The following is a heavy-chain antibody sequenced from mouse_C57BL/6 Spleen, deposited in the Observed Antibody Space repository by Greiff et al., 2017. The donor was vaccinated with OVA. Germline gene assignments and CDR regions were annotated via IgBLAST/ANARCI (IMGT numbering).Heavy chain of an antibody. CDR3: ARPDSSGYGVFAY. CDR2: IYPGDGDT. V-gene: IGHV1-82*01. Sequence: QVQLKESGPELVKPGASVKISCKASGYAFSSSWMNWVKQRPGKGLEWIGRIYPGDGDTNYNGKFKGKATLTADKSSSTAYMQLSSLTSEDSAVYFCARPDSSGYGVFAYWGQGTLVTVSA. CDR1: GYAFSSSW. J-gene: IGHJ3*01. D-gene: IGHD3-2*02.